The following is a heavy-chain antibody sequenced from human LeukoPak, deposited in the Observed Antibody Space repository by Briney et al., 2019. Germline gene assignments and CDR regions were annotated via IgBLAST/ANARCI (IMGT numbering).Heavy chain of an antibody. D-gene: IGHD6-13*01. Sequence: ASVKVSCKASGYTFTSYDINWVRQATGQGLEWMGWMNPNSGNTGCAQKFQGRVTMTRNTSISTAYMELSSLRSEDTAVYYCAREVTAVWQQLVIVGTFDIWGQGTMVTVSS. V-gene: IGHV1-8*01. CDR1: GYTFTSYD. CDR3: AREVTAVWQQLVIVGTFDI. J-gene: IGHJ3*02. CDR2: MNPNSGNT.